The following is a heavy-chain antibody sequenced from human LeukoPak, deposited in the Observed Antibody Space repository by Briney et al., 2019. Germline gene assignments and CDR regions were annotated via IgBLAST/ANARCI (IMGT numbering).Heavy chain of an antibody. CDR1: GYTFTGYY. Sequence: ASVKVSCKASGYTFTGYYMHWVRQAPGQGLEWMGWINPNSGGTNYAQKFQGRVTITRDTSISTAYMELSRLRSDDTAVYYCARDLFVGATTAFDYWGQRTLVTVSS. CDR2: INPNSGGT. CDR3: ARDLFVGATTAFDY. J-gene: IGHJ4*02. V-gene: IGHV1-2*02. D-gene: IGHD1-26*01.